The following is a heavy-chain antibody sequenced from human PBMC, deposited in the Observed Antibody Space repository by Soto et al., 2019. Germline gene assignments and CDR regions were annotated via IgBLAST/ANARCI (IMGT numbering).Heavy chain of an antibody. J-gene: IGHJ4*02. CDR2: IIPIFGTA. Sequence: SVKVSCKASGGTFSSYAISWVRQAPGQGLEWMGGIIPIFGTANYAQKFQGRVTITADESTSTAYMELSSLRSEDTAVYYCARSLIYSAAAAGAYYFDCWGQGTLVTVSS. V-gene: IGHV1-69*13. CDR3: ARSLIYSAAAAGAYYFDC. CDR1: GGTFSSYA. D-gene: IGHD6-13*01.